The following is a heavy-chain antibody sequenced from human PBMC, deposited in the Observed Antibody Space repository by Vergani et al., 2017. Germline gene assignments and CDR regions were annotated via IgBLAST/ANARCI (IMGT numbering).Heavy chain of an antibody. V-gene: IGHV1-46*01. CDR1: GYTFTSYY. J-gene: IGHJ3*02. D-gene: IGHD2-2*01. CDR2: INPSGGST. CDR3: ARRGRDCSSTSCYLGPDAFDI. Sequence: QVQLVQSGAEVKKPGASVKVSCKASGYTFTSYYMHWVRQAPGQGLEWMGIINPSGGSTSYAQKFQGRVTMTRDTSTSTVYMELSSLRSEDTAVYYCARRGRDCSSTSCYLGPDAFDIWGQGTMVTVSS.